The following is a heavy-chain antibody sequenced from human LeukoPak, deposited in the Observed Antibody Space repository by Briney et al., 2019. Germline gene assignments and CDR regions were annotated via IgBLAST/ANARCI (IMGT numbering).Heavy chain of an antibody. J-gene: IGHJ3*02. CDR1: GFTFSSYD. CDR3: ARVARPLGAFDI. CDR2: IGTAGDT. D-gene: IGHD7-27*01. V-gene: IGHV3-13*01. Sequence: PGGSLRLSCAASGFTFSSYDMHWVRQATGKGLEWVSAIGTAGDTYYPGSVKGRFTISRENAKNSLYLQMNSLRAGDTAVYYCARVARPLGAFDIWGQETMVTVSS.